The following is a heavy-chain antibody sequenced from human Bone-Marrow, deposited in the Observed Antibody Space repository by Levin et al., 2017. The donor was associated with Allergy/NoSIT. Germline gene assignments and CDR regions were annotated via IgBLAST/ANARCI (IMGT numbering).Heavy chain of an antibody. D-gene: IGHD3-3*01. J-gene: IGHJ4*02. CDR2: IKTNADGGTI. V-gene: IGHV3-15*01. CDR3: NSGDFDVWSGYYSFEY. Sequence: TGESLKISCAASGITFTNAWMNWVRQAPGKGLEWVGLIKTNADGGTIDYAAPVKGRFTISRDDSNNTLYLHMNSLITEDTAVYYCNSGDFDVWSGYYSFEYWGQGTLVTVSS. CDR1: GITFTNAW.